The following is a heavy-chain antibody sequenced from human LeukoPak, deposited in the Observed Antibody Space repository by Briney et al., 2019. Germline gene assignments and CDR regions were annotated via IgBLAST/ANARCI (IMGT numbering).Heavy chain of an antibody. J-gene: IGHJ4*02. CDR3: AKDVLRYFDWSRNGGAIDY. D-gene: IGHD3-9*01. V-gene: IGHV3-30*18. CDR1: GFTFSSYG. Sequence: GRSLRLSCAASGFTFSSYGMHWVRQAPGKGLEWVAVISYDGSNKYYADSVKGRFTISRDNSKNTLYLQMNSLRAEDTAVYYCAKDVLRYFDWSRNGGAIDYWGQGTLVTVSS. CDR2: ISYDGSNK.